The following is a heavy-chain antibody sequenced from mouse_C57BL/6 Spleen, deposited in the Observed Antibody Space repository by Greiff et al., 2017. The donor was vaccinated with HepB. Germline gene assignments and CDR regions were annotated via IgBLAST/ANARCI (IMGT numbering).Heavy chain of an antibody. CDR2: INPNNGGT. Sequence: VQLKQSGPELVKPGASVKIPCKASGYTFTDYNMDWVKQSHGKSLEWIGDINPNNGGTIYNQKFKGKATLTVDKSSSTAYMELRSLTSEDTAVYYCARGDLTTVVATKGAMDYWGQGTSVTVSS. V-gene: IGHV1-18*01. CDR3: ARGDLTTVVATKGAMDY. CDR1: GYTFTDYN. J-gene: IGHJ4*01. D-gene: IGHD1-1*01.